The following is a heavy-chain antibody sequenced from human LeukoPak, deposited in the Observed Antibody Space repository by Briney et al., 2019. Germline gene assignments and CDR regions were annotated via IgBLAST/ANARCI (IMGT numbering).Heavy chain of an antibody. CDR1: GYTFTSYG. V-gene: IGHV1-18*01. CDR3: AREGYYDSSGYHDY. J-gene: IGHJ4*02. Sequence: ASVKVSCKASGYTFTSYGISWVRHAPGQGLEWMGWISAYNGNTNYAQKLQGRVTMTTDTSTSTAYRGLRSLRSDDTAVYYCAREGYYDSSGYHDYWGQGTLVTVSS. CDR2: ISAYNGNT. D-gene: IGHD3-22*01.